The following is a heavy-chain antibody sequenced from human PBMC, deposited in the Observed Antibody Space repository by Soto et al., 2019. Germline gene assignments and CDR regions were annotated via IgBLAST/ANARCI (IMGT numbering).Heavy chain of an antibody. CDR3: AKDTRRDGYNPYFDY. Sequence: EVQLVESGGGLVQPGRSLRLSCAASGFTFDDYAMHWVRQAPGKGLEWVSGISWNSGSIGYADSVKGRFTISRDNAKNSLYLQMNSLRAEDTALYYCAKDTRRDGYNPYFDYWGQGTLVTVSS. D-gene: IGHD5-12*01. V-gene: IGHV3-9*01. CDR1: GFTFDDYA. CDR2: ISWNSGSI. J-gene: IGHJ4*02.